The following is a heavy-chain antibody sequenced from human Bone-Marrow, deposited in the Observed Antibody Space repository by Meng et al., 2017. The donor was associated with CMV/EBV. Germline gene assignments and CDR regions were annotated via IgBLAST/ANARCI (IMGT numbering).Heavy chain of an antibody. CDR3: ARDLPHYSLDY. J-gene: IGHJ4*02. Sequence: ASVKVSCKASGYTLTGYYMHWVRQAPGQGLEWMGWINPNSGGTKYTQNFQGRVTMTRDTSISTAYMDLSRLTSDDTAVYYCARDLPHYSLDYWGQGTLVTVSS. D-gene: IGHD4-11*01. CDR2: INPNSGGT. V-gene: IGHV1-2*02. CDR1: GYTLTGYY.